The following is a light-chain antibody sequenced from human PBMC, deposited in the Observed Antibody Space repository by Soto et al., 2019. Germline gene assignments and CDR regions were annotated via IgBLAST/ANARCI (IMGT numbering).Light chain of an antibody. J-gene: IGKJ4*01. V-gene: IGKV1-39*01. CDR1: QSITTY. Sequence: DIQMTQSPSSLSASVGDRVTITCRASQSITTYLNWYHQKPGKAPKLLIYAASSLQSGVPSRFSGSGSGTDFTLTISSLQPEDFAIYYCQQTYNSPLTFGGGTRVEMK. CDR2: AAS. CDR3: QQTYNSPLT.